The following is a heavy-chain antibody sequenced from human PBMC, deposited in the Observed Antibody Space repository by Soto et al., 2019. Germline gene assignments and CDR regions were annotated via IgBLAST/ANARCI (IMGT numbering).Heavy chain of an antibody. Sequence: GGSLRLSCAASGFTFSSYAMSWVRQAPGKGLEWVSAISGSGGSTYYADSVKGRFTISRDNSKNTLYLQMNSLRAEATAVYYCAITPLLLWFGGSGNYFDYWGQGTLVTVSS. V-gene: IGHV3-23*01. CDR3: AITPLLLWFGGSGNYFDY. J-gene: IGHJ4*02. D-gene: IGHD3-10*01. CDR2: ISGSGGST. CDR1: GFTFSSYA.